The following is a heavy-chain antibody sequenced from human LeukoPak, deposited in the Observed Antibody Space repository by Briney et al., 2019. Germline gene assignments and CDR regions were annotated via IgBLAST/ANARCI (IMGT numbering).Heavy chain of an antibody. Sequence: PGGSLRLPCAASGFTFSSYWMSWVRQAPGKGLEWVANIKQDGSEKYYVDSVKGRFTISRDNAKSSLYLQMNSLRAEDTAVYYCARDRGYDYVWGSYRYTGAFDIWGQGTMVTVSS. V-gene: IGHV3-7*01. CDR1: GFTFSSYW. CDR3: ARDRGYDYVWGSYRYTGAFDI. J-gene: IGHJ3*02. CDR2: IKQDGSEK. D-gene: IGHD3-16*02.